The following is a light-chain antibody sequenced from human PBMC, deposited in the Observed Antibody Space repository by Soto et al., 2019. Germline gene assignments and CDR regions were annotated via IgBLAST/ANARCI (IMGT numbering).Light chain of an antibody. Sequence: TVLTQSPGTLSLSPGERATLSCRASQSVSSNYVAWYQQKPGQAPRLLIYGASSRATGSPDRFSGSGSGTAFTLTILRLEHEEFAVYYCQQYASAPQTFGQGTKVEIK. CDR3: QQYASAPQT. J-gene: IGKJ1*01. CDR2: GAS. V-gene: IGKV3-20*01. CDR1: QSVSSNY.